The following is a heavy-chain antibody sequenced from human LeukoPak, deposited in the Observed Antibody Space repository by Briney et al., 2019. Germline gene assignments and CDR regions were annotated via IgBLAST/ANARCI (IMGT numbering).Heavy chain of an antibody. CDR3: AKSTRAVMAMMDV. J-gene: IGHJ6*04. D-gene: IGHD3-16*01. CDR1: GFTFSSYW. V-gene: IGHV3-74*01. CDR2: INSDGDNT. Sequence: GGSLRLSCAASGFTFSSYWMHWVRQAPGKGLVWVSRINSDGDNTNYADSVKGRFTISRDNAKNSLFLQMNSLRAEDTAVYFCAKSTRAVMAMMDVWGKGTTVTVSS.